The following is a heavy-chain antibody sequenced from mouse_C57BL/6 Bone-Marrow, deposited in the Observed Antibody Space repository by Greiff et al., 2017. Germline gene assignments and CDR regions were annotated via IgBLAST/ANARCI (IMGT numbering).Heavy chain of an antibody. CDR1: GYTFTDYN. D-gene: IGHD2-4*01. Sequence: VQLQQSGPELVKPGASVKIPCKASGYTFTDYNMDWVKQSHGKSLEWIGDINPNNGGTIYNQKFKGKATLTVDKSSSTAYMELRSLTSEDTAVYYCERRPCTMITTWYFDYWGQGTTPTVSS. CDR2: INPNNGGT. J-gene: IGHJ2*01. V-gene: IGHV1-18*01. CDR3: ERRPCTMITTWYFDY.